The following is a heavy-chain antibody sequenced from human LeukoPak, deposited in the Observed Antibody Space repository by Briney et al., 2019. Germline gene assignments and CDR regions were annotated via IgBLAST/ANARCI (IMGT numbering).Heavy chain of an antibody. J-gene: IGHJ5*02. CDR3: ARGYGYTYGGGWFDT. CDR2: ISSSSSYI. Sequence: GGSLRLSCAASGFTFSSYSMNWVRQAPGKGLEWVSSISSSSSYIYYADSVKGRFTISRDNAKNSLYLQVNSLRAEDTAVYYCARGYGYTYGGGWFDTWGQGTLVTVSS. CDR1: GFTFSSYS. V-gene: IGHV3-21*01. D-gene: IGHD5-18*01.